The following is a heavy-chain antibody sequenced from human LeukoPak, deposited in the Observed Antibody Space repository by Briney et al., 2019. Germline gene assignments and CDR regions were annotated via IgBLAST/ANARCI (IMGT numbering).Heavy chain of an antibody. CDR3: ARVSGYPGYFAY. CDR2: IYYSGNT. V-gene: IGHV4-59*01. Sequence: SETLSLTCTVSGGSISGYYWSLIPQPPGKGLEWIGYIYYSGNTNYYPSLRSRVTFSVDTSRNQFSLKLNSVTAADTAVYYCARVSGYPGYFAYWGQGILFTVSS. D-gene: IGHD3-9*01. J-gene: IGHJ4*02. CDR1: GGSISGYY.